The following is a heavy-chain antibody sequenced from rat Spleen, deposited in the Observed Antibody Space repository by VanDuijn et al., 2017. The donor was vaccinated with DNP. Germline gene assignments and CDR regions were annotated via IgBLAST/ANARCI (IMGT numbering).Heavy chain of an antibody. V-gene: IGHV3-1*01. Sequence: EVQLQESGPGLVKPSQSLSLTCSVTGYSITSKYWAWIRKFPGNKMEWIGHISYSGTLSYNPSLKSRISITRDTSKNQFFLQLNSVTTEDTATYYCARWTRYFDYWGQGVMVTVSS. CDR1: GYSITSKY. D-gene: IGHD1-4*01. J-gene: IGHJ2*01. CDR2: ISYSGTL. CDR3: ARWTRYFDY.